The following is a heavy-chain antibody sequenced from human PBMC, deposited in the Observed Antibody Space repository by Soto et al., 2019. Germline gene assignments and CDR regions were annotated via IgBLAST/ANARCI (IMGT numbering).Heavy chain of an antibody. CDR1: GYSFTSYW. Sequence: EVPLVQSGAEVKKPGESLKISCKGSGYSFTSYWIGWVRQMPGKGLEWMGIIYPGDSDTRYSPSFQGQVTISADKSISTAYLQWSSLKASDTAMYYCARPEGYCSSTSCPPRYWGQGTLVTVSS. V-gene: IGHV5-51*03. J-gene: IGHJ4*02. D-gene: IGHD2-2*01. CDR2: IYPGDSDT. CDR3: ARPEGYCSSTSCPPRY.